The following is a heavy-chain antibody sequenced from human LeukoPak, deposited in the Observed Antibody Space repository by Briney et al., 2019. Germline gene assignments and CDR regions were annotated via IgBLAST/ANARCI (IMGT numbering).Heavy chain of an antibody. J-gene: IGHJ4*02. CDR1: GFTFSSYG. V-gene: IGHV3-30*18. D-gene: IGHD1-1*01. CDR2: ISYDGSDR. Sequence: PGKSLRLSCVASGFTFSSYGMRWVRQAPGKGPEWVAVISYDGSDRYYANFVKGRFTISRDNSKNTLFLQTNSMRPEDTAVYYCAKGVSRGVDPTGLEYWGQGTLVTVSS. CDR3: AKGVSRGVDPTGLEY.